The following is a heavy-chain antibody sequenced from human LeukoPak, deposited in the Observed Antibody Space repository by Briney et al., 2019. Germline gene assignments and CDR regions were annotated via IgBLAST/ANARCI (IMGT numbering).Heavy chain of an antibody. D-gene: IGHD3-16*01. CDR2: HNGDP. V-gene: IGHV4-61*08. Sequence: SETLSLTCTVSGASVSSGDYHWSWVRQAPGKGLEWIGHNGDPSYNPSLKSRVVISIDTSRNQFSLRLNSVTAADTATYFCVTYYVNGGGRGRWGPGALVTVSS. J-gene: IGHJ4*02. CDR3: VTYYVNGGGRGR. CDR1: GASVSSGDYH.